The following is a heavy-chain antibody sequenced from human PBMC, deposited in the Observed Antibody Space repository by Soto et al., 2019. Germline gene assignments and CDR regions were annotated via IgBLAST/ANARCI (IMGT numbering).Heavy chain of an antibody. CDR2: IYYSGST. CDR1: GDSISNSRFY. V-gene: IGHV4-30-4*01. D-gene: IGHD3-9*01. J-gene: IGHJ4*02. Sequence: SETLSLTCSASGDSISNSRFYWSWIRQPPGKGLEWIGYIYYSGSTYYNPSLKSRVTISVDTSKNQFSLKLSSVTAADTAAYYCASVSYFNALDYWGQGTLVTVSS. CDR3: ASVSYFNALDY.